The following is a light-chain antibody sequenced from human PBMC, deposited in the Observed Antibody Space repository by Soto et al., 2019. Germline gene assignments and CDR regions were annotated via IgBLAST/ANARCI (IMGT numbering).Light chain of an antibody. V-gene: IGLV2-14*01. CDR1: SSDVGDYKY. Sequence: QSALTQPASVSGSPGQSITISCTGTSSDVGDYKYVSWYQQHPGKAPKLMIYEVSNRPSGVSNRFSGSKSGNTASLTISGLQAEDEADHYCSSYTSSNTLFGGGTKLTVL. CDR3: SSYTSSNTL. J-gene: IGLJ2*01. CDR2: EVS.